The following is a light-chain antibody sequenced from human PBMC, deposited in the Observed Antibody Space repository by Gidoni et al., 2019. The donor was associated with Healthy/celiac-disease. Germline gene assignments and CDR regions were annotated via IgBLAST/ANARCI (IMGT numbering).Light chain of an antibody. CDR1: QSVSSY. V-gene: IGKV3-11*01. CDR3: QQRSNWPG. CDR2: DAS. J-gene: IGKJ4*01. Sequence: IVLTPSPATLSLSPGERATLSCRASQSVSSYLAWYQQKPGQAPRLLIYDASNRATGIPARFSGSGSGTDFTLTSSSLEPEDFAVYYCQQRSNWPGFGGGTKVEIK.